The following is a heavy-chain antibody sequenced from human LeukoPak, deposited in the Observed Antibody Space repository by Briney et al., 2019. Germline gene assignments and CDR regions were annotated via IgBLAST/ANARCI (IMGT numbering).Heavy chain of an antibody. Sequence: ASVKVSCKASGYTFTGYYMHWVRQAPGQGLEWMGWINPNSGGTNYAQKFQGRVTMTEDTSTDTAYMELSSLRSEDTAVYYCATDRGSGWYYFDYWGQGTLATVSS. CDR2: INPNSGGT. CDR3: ATDRGSGWYYFDY. J-gene: IGHJ4*02. CDR1: GYTFTGYY. D-gene: IGHD6-19*01. V-gene: IGHV1-2*02.